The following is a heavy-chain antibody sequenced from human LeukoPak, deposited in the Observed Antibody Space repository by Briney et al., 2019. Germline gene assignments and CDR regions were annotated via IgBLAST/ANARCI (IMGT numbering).Heavy chain of an antibody. CDR3: ARDCGGDCYLYYYGMDV. D-gene: IGHD2-21*02. Sequence: ASVKVSCKASGYTFTGYYMHWVRQAPGQGLEWMGWINPNSGGTNYAQKFQGRVTMTRDTSISTAYMELSRLRSDDTAVYYCARDCGGDCYLYYYGMDVWGQGTTATVSS. CDR1: GYTFTGYY. V-gene: IGHV1-2*02. J-gene: IGHJ6*02. CDR2: INPNSGGT.